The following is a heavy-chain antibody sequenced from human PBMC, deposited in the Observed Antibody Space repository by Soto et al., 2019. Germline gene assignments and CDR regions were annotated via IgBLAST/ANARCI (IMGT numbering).Heavy chain of an antibody. J-gene: IGHJ6*02. CDR3: ARHGVYCSGGSCNSYYYYYGMDV. CDR1: GGSISSSSYY. Sequence: PSETLSLTCTVSGGSISSSSYYWGWIRQPPGKGLEWIGSIYYSGSTYYNPSLKSRVTISVDTSKNQFSLKLSSVTAADTAVYYCARHGVYCSGGSCNSYYYYYGMDVWGQGTTVTVSS. D-gene: IGHD2-15*01. CDR2: IYYSGST. V-gene: IGHV4-39*01.